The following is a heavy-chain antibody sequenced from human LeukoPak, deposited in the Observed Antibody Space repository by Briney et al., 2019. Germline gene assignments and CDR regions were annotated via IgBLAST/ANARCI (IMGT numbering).Heavy chain of an antibody. V-gene: IGHV4-34*01. D-gene: IGHD6-6*01. CDR2: INHSGST. CDR1: GGSFSGYY. CDR3: ARARRGSTSSPFRSSIAARNYFDY. Sequence: SSETLSLTRAVYGGSFSGYYWSWIRQPPGKGLEWIGEINHSGSTNYNPSLKSRVTISVDTSKNQFSLKLSSVTAADTAVYYCARARRGSTSSPFRSSIAARNYFDYWGQGTLVTVSS. J-gene: IGHJ4*02.